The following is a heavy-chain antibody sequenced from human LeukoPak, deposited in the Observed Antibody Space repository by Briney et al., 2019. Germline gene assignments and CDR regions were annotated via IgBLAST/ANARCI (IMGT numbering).Heavy chain of an antibody. CDR1: GGSISSYY. D-gene: IGHD3-10*01. Sequence: SETLSLTCTVSGGSISSYYWDWIRQPPGKGLEWIGTFYHGGSTYYNPSLKSRVTISVDTSKNQFSLKLSSVTAADTAVYYCARQKLRITMVRGVFDYWGQGTLVTVSS. CDR3: ARQKLRITMVRGVFDY. V-gene: IGHV4-59*04. CDR2: FYHGGST. J-gene: IGHJ4*02.